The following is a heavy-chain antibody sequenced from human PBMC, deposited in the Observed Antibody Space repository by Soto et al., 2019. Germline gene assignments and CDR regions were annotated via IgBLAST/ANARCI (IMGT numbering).Heavy chain of an antibody. D-gene: IGHD3-10*01. CDR2: IYYSGST. Sequence: QLQLQESGPGLVKPSETLSLTCTVSGGSISSYYWSWIRQPPGKGLEWIGYIYYSGSTNYNPSLKSRVTISVDTSKNQFSLKLNSMTAADTVVYYCARHNYGSGSTYFDYWGQGTLVTVSS. J-gene: IGHJ4*02. CDR1: GGSISSYY. CDR3: ARHNYGSGSTYFDY. V-gene: IGHV4-59*08.